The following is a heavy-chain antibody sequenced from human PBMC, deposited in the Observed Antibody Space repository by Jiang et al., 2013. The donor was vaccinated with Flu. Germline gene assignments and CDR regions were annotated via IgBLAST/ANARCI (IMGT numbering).Heavy chain of an antibody. CDR3: ARGRRIGQIFGVVIGGYGMDV. J-gene: IGHJ6*02. V-gene: IGHV4-34*01. Sequence: NHSGSTNYNPSLKSRVTISVDTSKNQFSLKLSSVTAADTAVYYCARGRRIGQIFGVVIGGYGMDVWGQGTTVTVSS. CDR2: NHSGST. D-gene: IGHD3-3*01.